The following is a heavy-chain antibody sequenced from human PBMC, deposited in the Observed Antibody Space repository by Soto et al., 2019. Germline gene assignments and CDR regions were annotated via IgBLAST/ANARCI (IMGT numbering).Heavy chain of an antibody. D-gene: IGHD3-10*01. CDR3: ARELYYYGSGSYFNWFDP. CDR2: IKQDGSEK. J-gene: IGHJ5*02. Sequence: GGSLRLSCAASGVTFSSYWMSWVRQAPGKGLEWVANIKQDGSEKYYVDSVKGRFTISRDNAKNSLYLQMNSLRAEDTAVYYCARELYYYGSGSYFNWFDPWGQGPLVTVSS. V-gene: IGHV3-7*01. CDR1: GVTFSSYW.